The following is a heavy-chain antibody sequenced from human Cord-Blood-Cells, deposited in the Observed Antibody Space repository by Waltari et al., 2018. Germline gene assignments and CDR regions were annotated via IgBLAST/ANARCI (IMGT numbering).Heavy chain of an antibody. Sequence: EVQLLEFGGGLVQPRGSLRLSCAASGSTFSSYAMSCVCQATGKGLEWVSAISGSGGSTYYADSVKGRFTISRDNSKNTLYLQMNSLRAEDTAVYYCAKDLDDYGDYYYYGMDVWGQGTTVTVSS. J-gene: IGHJ6*02. CDR3: AKDLDDYGDYYYYGMDV. D-gene: IGHD4-17*01. CDR1: GSTFSSYA. V-gene: IGHV3-23*01. CDR2: ISGSGGST.